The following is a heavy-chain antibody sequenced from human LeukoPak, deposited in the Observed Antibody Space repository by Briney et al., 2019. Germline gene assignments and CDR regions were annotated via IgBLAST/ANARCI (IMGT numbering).Heavy chain of an antibody. CDR1: GYSISSDYY. Sequence: SETLSLTCTVSGYSISSDYYWGWIRQPAGKGLEWIGRIYTSGSTNYNPSLKSRVTMSVDTSKNQFSLKLSSVTAADTAVYYCARADRRGGIAAAGTFDYWGQGTLVTVSS. CDR3: ARADRRGGIAAAGTFDY. J-gene: IGHJ4*02. D-gene: IGHD6-13*01. V-gene: IGHV4-4*07. CDR2: IYTSGST.